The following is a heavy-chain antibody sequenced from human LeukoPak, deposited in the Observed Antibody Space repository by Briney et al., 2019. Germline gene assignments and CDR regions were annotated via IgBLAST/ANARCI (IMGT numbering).Heavy chain of an antibody. Sequence: GGSLRLSCAASGFTFSSYSMNWVRQAPGKGLEWVSYISSSSSTIYYADSVKGRFTISRDNAKNSLYLQMNSLRAEDTAVYYCARDMIIGVAPKYYFDYWGQGTLVTVSS. CDR1: GFTFSSYS. V-gene: IGHV3-48*01. J-gene: IGHJ4*02. CDR3: ARDMIIGVAPKYYFDY. CDR2: ISSSSSTI. D-gene: IGHD3/OR15-3a*01.